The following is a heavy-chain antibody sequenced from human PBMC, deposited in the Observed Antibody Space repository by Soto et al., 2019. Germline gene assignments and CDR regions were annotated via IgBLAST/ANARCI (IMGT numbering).Heavy chain of an antibody. D-gene: IGHD3-3*01. CDR2: ITWNSRVL. J-gene: IGHJ4*02. CDR3: AKGRYDFWSPYYIDS. V-gene: IGHV3-9*01. CDR1: GLNFDDFA. Sequence: EVQLVESGGRLVQPGRSLRLSCVGTGLNFDDFAMHWVRQAPGKGLEWLSGITWNSRVLAYADSVKGRFTISRDNAMKSLYLQMDSLRDEDTALYYCAKGRYDFWSPYYIDSWGQGTLVTVSS.